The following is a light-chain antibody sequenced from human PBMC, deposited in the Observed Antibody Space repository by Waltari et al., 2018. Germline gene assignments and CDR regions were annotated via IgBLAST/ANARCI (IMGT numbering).Light chain of an antibody. V-gene: IGKV4-1*01. Sequence: DIVMTQSPDSLAVSLGERATINCKSSQSVLYSSNNKNYLAWYQQKPGLPPKLLIYWASTRESGVPDRFSGGGSGTDFTLTISSLQAEDVAVYYGQQYYSTPPTFGQGTKLEIK. J-gene: IGKJ2*01. CDR3: QQYYSTPPT. CDR2: WAS. CDR1: QSVLYSSNNKNY.